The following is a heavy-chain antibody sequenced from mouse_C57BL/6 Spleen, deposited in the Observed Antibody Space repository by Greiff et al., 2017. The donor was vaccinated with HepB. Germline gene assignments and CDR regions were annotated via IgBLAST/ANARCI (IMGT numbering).Heavy chain of an antibody. CDR2: ISSGGSYT. J-gene: IGHJ4*01. V-gene: IGHV5-6*01. Sequence: EVQLVESGGDLVKPGGSLKLSCAASGFTFSSYGMSWVRQTPDKRLEWVATISSGGSYTYYPDSVKGRFTLSRDNAKNTLYLQMSSLKSEDTAMYYCARITTVVEGYAMDYWGQRNSVTVSS. CDR3: ARITTVVEGYAMDY. D-gene: IGHD1-1*01. CDR1: GFTFSSYG.